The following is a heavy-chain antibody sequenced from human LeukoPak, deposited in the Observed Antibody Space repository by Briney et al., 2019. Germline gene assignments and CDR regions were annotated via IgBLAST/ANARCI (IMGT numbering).Heavy chain of an antibody. CDR3: AGLGSTVKGRINP. CDR1: GYHFTGYH. J-gene: IGHJ5*02. CDR2: ISTDSGDA. D-gene: IGHD5/OR15-5a*01. Sequence: ASVKVSCKASGYHFTGYHVHWVRQAPGQGLEWMGRISTDSGDADIAQKFQGRVTMTRDTSISTAYMELSRLTSDDSAVYYCAGLGSTVKGRINPWGQGTSVTVSS. V-gene: IGHV1-2*02.